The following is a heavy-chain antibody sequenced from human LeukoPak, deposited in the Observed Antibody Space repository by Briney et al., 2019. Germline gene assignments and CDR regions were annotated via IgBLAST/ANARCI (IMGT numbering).Heavy chain of an antibody. CDR3: ARGRDGCNSYWFDP. CDR2: MNPNSGNT. Sequence: GASVKVSCKASGYTFTSYDINWVRQATGQGLEWMGWMNPNSGNTGYAQKFQGRVTMTRNTSISTAYMELSSLRSEDTAVYYCARGRDGCNSYWFDPWGQGTLVTVSS. J-gene: IGHJ5*02. CDR1: GYTFTSYD. D-gene: IGHD5-24*01. V-gene: IGHV1-8*01.